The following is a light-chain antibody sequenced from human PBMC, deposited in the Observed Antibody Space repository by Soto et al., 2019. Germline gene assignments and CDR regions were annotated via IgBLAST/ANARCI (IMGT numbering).Light chain of an antibody. CDR2: GAS. J-gene: IGKJ5*01. CDR1: QSVSNNY. V-gene: IGKV3D-20*02. CDR3: RQRNVWPPVT. Sequence: EFVFTQSPGTLSLSPGERATLSCRASQSVSNNYLAWYQQKPGQAPRLLIYGASNRSTGIPDRFSGSGSGTDFTLPISSLEPADSAVYYCRQRNVWPPVTFGQGTRLEIK.